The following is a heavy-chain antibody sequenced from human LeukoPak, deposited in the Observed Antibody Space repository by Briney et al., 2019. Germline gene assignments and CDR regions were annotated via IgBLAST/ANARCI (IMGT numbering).Heavy chain of an antibody. CDR3: AKEGGTGTRFDY. D-gene: IGHD1-7*01. J-gene: IGHJ4*02. CDR2: ISGSGTGT. V-gene: IGHV3-23*01. Sequence: GGSLRLSCAASGFTFSSSAMSWVRQAPGKGVYWVSAISGSGTGTYCADSVKGRFTISRDNSKNTLYLQMNSLRAEDTAVYYCAKEGGTGTRFDYWGQGTLVTVSS. CDR1: GFTFSSSA.